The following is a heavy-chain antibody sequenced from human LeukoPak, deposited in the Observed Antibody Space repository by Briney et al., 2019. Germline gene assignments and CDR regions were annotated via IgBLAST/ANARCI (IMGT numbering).Heavy chain of an antibody. CDR2: VYYSGST. CDR1: GGSISSSSYY. Sequence: SETLYLTCTVSGGSISSSSYYWGSIRQPPGKGLDWSGNVYYSGSTCYNPSLKSRVTISVDTSKNQFSLKLSAVTAADTAVYFCASVRRGFGESSKYCSYYYMDVWGNGTTLTISS. D-gene: IGHD3-10*01. CDR3: ASVRRGFGESSKYCSYYYMDV. V-gene: IGHV4-39*01. J-gene: IGHJ6*03.